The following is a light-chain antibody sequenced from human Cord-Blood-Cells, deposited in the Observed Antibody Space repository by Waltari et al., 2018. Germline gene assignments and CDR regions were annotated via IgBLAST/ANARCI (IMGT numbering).Light chain of an antibody. J-gene: IGLJ2*01. V-gene: IGLV3-19*01. CDR1: SLRSYY. CDR3: NSRDSSGNHQGV. Sequence: SSELTQDPAVSVALGQTVRITCQGDSLRSYYASWYQQKPGQAPVLVIYGKNNRPSGIPDRFSGSSSGNTASLTITGAQAEDEADYYCNSRDSSGNHQGVFGGGTKLTFL. CDR2: GKN.